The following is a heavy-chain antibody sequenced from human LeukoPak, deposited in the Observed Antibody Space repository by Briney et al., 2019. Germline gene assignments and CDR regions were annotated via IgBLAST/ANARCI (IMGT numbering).Heavy chain of an antibody. V-gene: IGHV3-66*04. CDR3: ARHPYGVRPYGMDV. CDR2: IYSGGST. Sequence: GGSLRLSCAASGFTVSSNYMSWVRQAPGKGLEWVSVIYSGGSTFYADSVKGRFTISRDNSKNTLYLQMNSLRAEDTAVYYCARHPYGVRPYGMDVWGQGTTVTVSS. D-gene: IGHD4-17*01. J-gene: IGHJ6*02. CDR1: GFTVSSNY.